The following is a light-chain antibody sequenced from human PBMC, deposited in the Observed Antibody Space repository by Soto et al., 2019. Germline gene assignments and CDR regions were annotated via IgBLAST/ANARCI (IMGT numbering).Light chain of an antibody. Sequence: QSVLTQPPSVSGAPGQGVTISCAGSSXNIGAPYDVHWYQHLPGTAPKLLLYGGNNRPSGVPDRFSGSRSGNTASLTISGLQAEDEADYYCCSYAGTYTRVFGTGTKVTVL. J-gene: IGLJ1*01. CDR3: CSYAGTYTRV. CDR2: GGN. CDR1: SXNIGAPYD. V-gene: IGLV1-40*01.